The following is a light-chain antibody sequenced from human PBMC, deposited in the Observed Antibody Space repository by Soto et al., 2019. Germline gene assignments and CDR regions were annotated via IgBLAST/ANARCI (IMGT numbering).Light chain of an antibody. J-gene: IGKJ2*01. Sequence: EIVLTQSPATLSLSPGGGATLSYRASQSIGSFLAWYQHKPGQAPRLLIYDASNRATGVPARFSGSGSGTDFTLTISSLEPEDFAVYYCQQRSKWPGTFGQGTKLESK. V-gene: IGKV3-11*01. CDR2: DAS. CDR3: QQRSKWPGT. CDR1: QSIGSF.